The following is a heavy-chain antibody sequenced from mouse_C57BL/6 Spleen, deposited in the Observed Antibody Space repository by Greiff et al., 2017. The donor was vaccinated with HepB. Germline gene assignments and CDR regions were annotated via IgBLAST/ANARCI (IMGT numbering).Heavy chain of an antibody. V-gene: IGHV1-82*01. CDR1: GYAFSSSW. D-gene: IGHD1-1*01. J-gene: IGHJ2*01. Sequence: VKVVESGPELVKPGASVKISCKASGYAFSSSWMNWVKQRPGKGLEWIGRIYPGDGDTNYNGKFKGKATLTADKSSSTAYMQLSSLTSEDSAVYFCARNGLTTVVVGDYWGQGTTLTVSS. CDR2: IYPGDGDT. CDR3: ARNGLTTVVVGDY.